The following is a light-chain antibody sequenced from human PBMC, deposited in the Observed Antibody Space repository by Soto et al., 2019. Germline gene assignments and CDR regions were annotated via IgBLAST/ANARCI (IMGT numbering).Light chain of an antibody. CDR1: SSDVGTYDF. V-gene: IGLV2-11*01. CDR2: DLS. CDR3: CLYAATCYV. J-gene: IGLJ1*01. Sequence: QSALTQPRSVSGSPGQSVTISCPGTSSDVGTYDFVSWYQQHTGNAPRLKIFDLSERPSGHPDRISGSKAVNTAPLTMSGLQAEDEADYFCCLYAATCYVFGTGTTVTVL.